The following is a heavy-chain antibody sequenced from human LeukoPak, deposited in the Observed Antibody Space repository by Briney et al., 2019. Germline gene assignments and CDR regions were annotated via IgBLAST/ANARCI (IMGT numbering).Heavy chain of an antibody. CDR2: IIPIFGTA. J-gene: IGHJ4*02. CDR1: GGTFSSYA. V-gene: IGHV1-69*01. Sequence: GSSVKVSCKASGGTFSSYAISWVRQAPGQGLEWMGGIIPIFGTANYAQKFQGRVTITADESTSTAYIELSSLRSEDTAVYYCASTPRDDILTGYSNPLRFDYWGQGTLVTVSS. CDR3: ASTPRDDILTGYSNPLRFDY. D-gene: IGHD3-9*01.